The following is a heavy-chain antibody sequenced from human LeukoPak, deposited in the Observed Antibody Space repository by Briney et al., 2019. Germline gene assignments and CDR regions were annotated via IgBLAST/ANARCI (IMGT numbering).Heavy chain of an antibody. D-gene: IGHD6-13*01. CDR2: ISYDGSNK. J-gene: IGHJ4*02. V-gene: IGHV3-30*01. CDR1: GFTFSSYA. Sequence: GRSPRLSCAASGFTFSSYAMHWVRQAPGKGLEWVAVISYDGSNKYYADSVKGRFTISRDNSKNTLYLQMNSLRAEDTAVYYCARDGYSSSPTVLAPYFDYWGQGTLVTVSS. CDR3: ARDGYSSSPTVLAPYFDY.